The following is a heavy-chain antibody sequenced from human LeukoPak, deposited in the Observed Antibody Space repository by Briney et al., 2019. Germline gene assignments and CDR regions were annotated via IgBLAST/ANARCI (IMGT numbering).Heavy chain of an antibody. CDR3: ASTAGDGAFDI. J-gene: IGHJ3*02. D-gene: IGHD3-10*01. Sequence: PGGSLRLSCAASGFTFSSYSMNWVRQAPGKGLEWVSVIYSGGSTYYADSVKGRFTISRDNSKNTLYLQMNSLRAEDTAVYYCASTAGDGAFDIWGQGTMVTVSS. CDR1: GFTFSSYS. V-gene: IGHV3-66*01. CDR2: IYSGGST.